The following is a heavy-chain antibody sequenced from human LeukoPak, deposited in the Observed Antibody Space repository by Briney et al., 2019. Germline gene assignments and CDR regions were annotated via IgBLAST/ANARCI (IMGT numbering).Heavy chain of an antibody. J-gene: IGHJ3*02. CDR2: MNPNSGDT. CDR1: GYTFTSYG. D-gene: IGHD5-24*01. V-gene: IGHV1-8*01. Sequence: ASVKVSFTASGYTFTSYGFSWVRQATGQGLEWMGWMNPNSGDTGYAQKFQGRVTMTRDTSTSTAYMELSSLRSEDTAMYYCARLEGGRDGYNQYAFDIRGQGTMVTVSS. CDR3: ARLEGGRDGYNQYAFDI.